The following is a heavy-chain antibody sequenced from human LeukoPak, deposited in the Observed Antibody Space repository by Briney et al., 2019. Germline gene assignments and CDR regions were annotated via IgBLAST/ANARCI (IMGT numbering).Heavy chain of an antibody. Sequence: GGSLRLSCAASGFTFSSYAMHWVRQAPGKGLEWVAVISYDGSNKYYADSVKGRFTISRDNSKNTLYLQMNSLRAGDTAVYYCARGGRYYDQGPRSDYWGQGTLVTVSS. CDR1: GFTFSSYA. CDR3: ARGGRYYDQGPRSDY. CDR2: ISYDGSNK. D-gene: IGHD3-22*01. J-gene: IGHJ4*02. V-gene: IGHV3-30-3*01.